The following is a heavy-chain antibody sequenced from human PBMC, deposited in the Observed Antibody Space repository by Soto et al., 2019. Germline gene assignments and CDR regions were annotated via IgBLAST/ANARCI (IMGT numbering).Heavy chain of an antibody. J-gene: IGHJ4*02. V-gene: IGHV4-30-4*01. CDR3: ARLGFIAARGYRDY. D-gene: IGHD6-6*01. CDR2: IYYSGST. Sequence: QVQLQESGPGLVKPSQTLSLTCTVSGGSISSGDYYWSWIRQPPGKGLEWIGYIYYSGSTYYNPSLKTRVTISVDPSTNQFALKLSSVTAADTAVYYCARLGFIAARGYRDYWGQGTLVTVSS. CDR1: GGSISSGDYY.